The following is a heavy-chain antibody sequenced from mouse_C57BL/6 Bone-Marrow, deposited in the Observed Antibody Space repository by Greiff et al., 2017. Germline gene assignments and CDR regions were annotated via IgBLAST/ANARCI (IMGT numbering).Heavy chain of an antibody. Sequence: QVQLQQSGAELVMPGASVKLSCKASGYTFTSYWMHWVKQRPGQGLEWIGEIDPSDSYTNYNQKFKGKSTLTVDKSSSTAYLQLSSLTSEDSAVYYCARQLRLFNYWGQGTTLTVSS. V-gene: IGHV1-69*01. J-gene: IGHJ2*01. CDR1: GYTFTSYW. D-gene: IGHD3-2*02. CDR3: ARQLRLFNY. CDR2: IDPSDSYT.